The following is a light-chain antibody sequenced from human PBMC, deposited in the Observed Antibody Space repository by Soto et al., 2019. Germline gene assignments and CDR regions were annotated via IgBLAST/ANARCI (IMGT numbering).Light chain of an antibody. Sequence: DIVMTQSPDSLAVSLGERATINCKSSQSVLYSSNKKNYLAWYQQKLGQPPKLLIYWASSRESGVPDRFSGSGSGTDFTLDIRSLQAEDVAVYYCQQYYSNPQTFGQGTKVEIK. V-gene: IGKV4-1*01. CDR3: QQYYSNPQT. CDR1: QSVLYSSNKKNY. CDR2: WAS. J-gene: IGKJ1*01.